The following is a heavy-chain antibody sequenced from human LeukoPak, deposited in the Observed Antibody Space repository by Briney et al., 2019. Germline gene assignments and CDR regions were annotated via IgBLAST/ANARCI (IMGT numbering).Heavy chain of an antibody. D-gene: IGHD6-13*01. CDR3: ARAAAGPFDY. V-gene: IGHV3-33*01. CDR1: GFTFSSYG. J-gene: IGHJ4*02. CDR2: KWYDGSNR. Sequence: GGSLRLSCAASGFTFSSYGMHWVRQAPGKGLEWVAVKWYDGSNRYYADSVKGRFTISRDNSKNTLYLQMNSLRAEDTAVYYCARAAAGPFDYWGQGTLVTVSS.